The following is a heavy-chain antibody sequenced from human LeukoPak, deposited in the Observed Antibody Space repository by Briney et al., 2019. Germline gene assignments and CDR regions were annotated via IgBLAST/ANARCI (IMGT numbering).Heavy chain of an antibody. Sequence: GASVKVSCKASGYTFTSYGISWVRQAPGQGLEWMGWISAYNGNTNYAQKLQGRVTMTTDTSTSTAYMELSSLRSEDTAVYYCARDFGRGVWGYGSGSYYTPDAFDIWGQGTMVTVSS. V-gene: IGHV1-18*01. CDR2: ISAYNGNT. CDR1: GYTFTSYG. J-gene: IGHJ3*02. D-gene: IGHD3-10*01. CDR3: ARDFGRGVWGYGSGSYYTPDAFDI.